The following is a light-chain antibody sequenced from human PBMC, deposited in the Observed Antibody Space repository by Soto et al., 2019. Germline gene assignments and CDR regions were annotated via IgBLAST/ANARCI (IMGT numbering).Light chain of an antibody. CDR3: QLYGISPQ. J-gene: IGKJ5*01. Sequence: DIQMTHSPSSVAASVGDGVTITFRSSEDISTWLAWYQQKPGKAPKLLIYAASTLQSGVPSRFSGSGSGTDFTLTINRLEPEDFAVYYCQLYGISPQFGQGTRLENK. CDR2: AAS. V-gene: IGKV1-12*01. CDR1: EDISTW.